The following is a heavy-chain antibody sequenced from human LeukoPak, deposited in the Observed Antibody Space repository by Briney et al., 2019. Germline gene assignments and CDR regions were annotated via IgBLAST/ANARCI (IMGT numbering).Heavy chain of an antibody. CDR1: GFTFSSYS. CDR2: ISSSSSYI. J-gene: IGHJ4*02. V-gene: IGHV3-21*01. CDR3: ARAGQQLPDY. Sequence: PGGSLRLSCAASGFTFSSYSMNWVRQAPGKGLEWVSSISSSSSYIYYADSVKGRFTIPRDNAKNSLYLQMNSLRAEDTAVYYCARAGQQLPDYWGQGTLVTVSS. D-gene: IGHD6-13*01.